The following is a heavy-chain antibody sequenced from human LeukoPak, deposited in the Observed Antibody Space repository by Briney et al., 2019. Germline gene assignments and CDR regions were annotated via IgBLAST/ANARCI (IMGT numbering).Heavy chain of an antibody. CDR1: GGSISSGDYY. D-gene: IGHD2-2*01. Sequence: PSETLSLTCTVSGGSISSGDYYWSWIRQPPGKGLEWIGYIYYSGSTYYNPSLKSRVTISVDTSKNQFSLKLSSVTAAGTAVYYCARDSHYARPFDPWGQGTLVTVSS. V-gene: IGHV4-30-4*01. CDR3: ARDSHYARPFDP. J-gene: IGHJ5*02. CDR2: IYYSGST.